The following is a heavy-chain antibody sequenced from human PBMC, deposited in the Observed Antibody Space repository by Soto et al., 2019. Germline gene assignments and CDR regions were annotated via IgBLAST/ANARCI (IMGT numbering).Heavy chain of an antibody. CDR2: ISGSGGST. CDR1: GFTFSNYA. V-gene: IGHV3-23*01. CDR3: AKNYYAMDV. J-gene: IGHJ6*02. Sequence: QPGGSLRLSCAASGFTFSNYAMRWVRQAPGKGLEWVSGISGSGGSTYYADSVKGRFTISRDNSKNTVYLQMNSLRAEDTAVYYCAKNYYAMDVWGQGTTVTVSS.